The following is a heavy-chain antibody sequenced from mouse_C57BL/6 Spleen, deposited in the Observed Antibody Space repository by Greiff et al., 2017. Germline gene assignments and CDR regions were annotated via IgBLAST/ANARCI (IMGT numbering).Heavy chain of an antibody. V-gene: IGHV1-53*01. Sequence: QVQLQQPGTDLVKPGASVKLSCKASGYTFTSYWMPWVKQRPGQGLEWIGNINPSNGGTNYNEKVKSKAPLTVDKSSSTAYMQLSSLTSEDSAVYYCDADGYYCAMDYWGQGTSVTVSA. CDR3: DADGYYCAMDY. J-gene: IGHJ4*01. D-gene: IGHD2-3*01. CDR2: INPSNGGT. CDR1: GYTFTSYW.